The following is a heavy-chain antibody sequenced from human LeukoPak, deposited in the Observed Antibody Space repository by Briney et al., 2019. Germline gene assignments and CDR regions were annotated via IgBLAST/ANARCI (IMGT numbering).Heavy chain of an antibody. Sequence: GASVKVSCKASGYTFTSYAMHWLGRPPEQGLGWLGWSKAGNGNTKYSQKFQGRVTITRDTSASTAYMELSSLRSEDTAVYYCARGSGGSYSYYYYGMDVWGQGTTVTVSS. CDR1: GYTFTSYA. V-gene: IGHV1-3*01. J-gene: IGHJ6*02. CDR3: ARGSGGSYSYYYYGMDV. D-gene: IGHD1-26*01. CDR2: SKAGNGNT.